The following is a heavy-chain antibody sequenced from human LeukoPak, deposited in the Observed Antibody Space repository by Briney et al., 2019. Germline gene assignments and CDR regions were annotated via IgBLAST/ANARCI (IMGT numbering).Heavy chain of an antibody. CDR2: MNPNSGNT. Sequence: ASVKVSCKASGYTFTSYDINWVRQATGQGLEWMGWMNPNSGNTGYAQKFQGRVTMTRNTSISTAYMELSSLRSEDTAVYYCARVTGYYYDSSGSSDAFDIWGQGTMVTVSS. CDR1: GYTFTSYD. D-gene: IGHD3-22*01. J-gene: IGHJ3*02. CDR3: ARVTGYYYDSSGSSDAFDI. V-gene: IGHV1-8*01.